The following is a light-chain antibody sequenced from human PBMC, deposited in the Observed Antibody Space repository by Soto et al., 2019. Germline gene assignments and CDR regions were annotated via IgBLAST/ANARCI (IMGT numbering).Light chain of an antibody. CDR1: QSINKW. CDR3: QQYNNWWT. Sequence: PVDTVTIPCRASQSINKWLAWYQQKPGQAPRLLIYGASTRATGIPARFSGSGSGTEFTLTISSLQSEDFAVYYCQQYNNWWTFGQGTKVDIK. CDR2: GAS. J-gene: IGKJ1*01. V-gene: IGKV3-15*01.